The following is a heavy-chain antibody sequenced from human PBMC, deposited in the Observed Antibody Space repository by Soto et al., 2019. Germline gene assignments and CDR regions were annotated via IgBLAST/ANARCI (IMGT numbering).Heavy chain of an antibody. V-gene: IGHV3-30*02. J-gene: IGHJ6*02. D-gene: IGHD6-6*01. CDR1: GFTFSSYG. CDR3: AKRRGEYSSSAERSYYYYYGMDV. Sequence: GEALRLSCAASGFTFSSYGMHWVRPAPGKGLEWAAVIWYDGSNKYYADSVKGRFTISRDNSKNTLYLQMNSLRAEDTAVYYCAKRRGEYSSSAERSYYYYYGMDVWGQGTTVTVSS. CDR2: IWYDGSNK.